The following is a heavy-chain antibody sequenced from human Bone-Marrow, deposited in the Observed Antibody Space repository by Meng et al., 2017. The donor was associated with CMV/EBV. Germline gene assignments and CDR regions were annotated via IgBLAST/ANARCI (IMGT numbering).Heavy chain of an antibody. CDR3: ARRYSSGWYDH. D-gene: IGHD6-19*01. CDR2: INHSGST. Sequence: SETLSLTCAVYGGSFSGYYWSWIRQPPGKGLEWIGEINHSGSTNYNPSLKSRVTISVDTSKNQFSLKLSSVTAADTAVYYCARRYSSGWYDHWGQGTRVTVSS. J-gene: IGHJ4*02. CDR1: GGSFSGYY. V-gene: IGHV4-34*01.